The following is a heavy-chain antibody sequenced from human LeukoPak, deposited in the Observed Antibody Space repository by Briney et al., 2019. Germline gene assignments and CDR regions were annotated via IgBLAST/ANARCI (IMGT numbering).Heavy chain of an antibody. CDR1: GYTFTGYY. Sequence: ASVKVSCKASGYTFTGYYMHWVRQAPGQGLEWMGWINPNSGGTNYAQKFQGRVTMTRDTSISTVYMELSSLRSEDTAVYYCARDWAFPGLYYMDVWGKGTTVTISS. CDR2: INPNSGGT. CDR3: ARDWAFPGLYYMDV. V-gene: IGHV1-2*02. D-gene: IGHD2/OR15-2a*01. J-gene: IGHJ6*03.